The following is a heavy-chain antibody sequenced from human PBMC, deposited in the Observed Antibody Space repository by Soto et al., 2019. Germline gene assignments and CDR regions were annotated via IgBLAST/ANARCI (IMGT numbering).Heavy chain of an antibody. CDR2: ISGSGGST. V-gene: IGHV3-23*01. Sequence: GGSLRLSCAASGFTFSSYAMSWVRQAPGKGLEWVSAISGSGGSTYYADSVKGRFTISRDNSKNTLYLQMNSLRAEDTAVYYCATNPLGYCSGGSCYSPYYYYYYMDVWGKGTTVTVSS. D-gene: IGHD2-15*01. CDR3: ATNPLGYCSGGSCYSPYYYYYYMDV. J-gene: IGHJ6*03. CDR1: GFTFSSYA.